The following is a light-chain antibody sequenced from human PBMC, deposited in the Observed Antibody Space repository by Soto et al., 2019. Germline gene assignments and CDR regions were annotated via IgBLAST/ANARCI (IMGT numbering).Light chain of an antibody. CDR2: EGS. CDR3: CSYAGSSTVV. Sequence: QSALTQPASVSGSPGQSITISCTGTSSDVGSYNFVSWYQQHPGKAPKLMIYEGSKRPSGVSNRFSGSKSGNTASLTISGLQAEDEADYYCCSYAGSSTVVFGTGTKVTVL. V-gene: IGLV2-23*01. CDR1: SSDVGSYNF. J-gene: IGLJ1*01.